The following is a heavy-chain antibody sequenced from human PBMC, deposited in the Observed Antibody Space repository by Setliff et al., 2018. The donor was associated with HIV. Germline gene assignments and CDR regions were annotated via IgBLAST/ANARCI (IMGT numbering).Heavy chain of an antibody. D-gene: IGHD3-16*01. J-gene: IGHJ6*03. CDR1: GGSISSYY. Sequence: SETLSLTCTVSGGSISSYYWSWLRQPAGKGLEWIGHIYTSGSTNYNPSLKSRVTMSVDTSKNQFSLKLSSVTAADTAVYYCARDVPWGDYYYYMDVWGKGTTVTVSS. CDR3: ARDVPWGDYYYYMDV. V-gene: IGHV4-4*07. CDR2: IYTSGST.